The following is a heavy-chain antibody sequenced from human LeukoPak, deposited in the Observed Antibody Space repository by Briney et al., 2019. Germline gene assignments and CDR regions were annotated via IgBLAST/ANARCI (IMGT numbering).Heavy chain of an antibody. J-gene: IGHJ4*02. D-gene: IGHD3-10*01. V-gene: IGHV1-2*02. CDR2: INPNSGGT. Sequence: PLASVKVSCKASGYTFTGYYMHWVRQAPGQGLEGMGWINPNSGGTNYAQKFQGRVTMTRDTSISTAYMELSRLRSDDTAVYYCARVMGSGSTPDYWGQGTLVTVSS. CDR3: ARVMGSGSTPDY. CDR1: GYTFTGYY.